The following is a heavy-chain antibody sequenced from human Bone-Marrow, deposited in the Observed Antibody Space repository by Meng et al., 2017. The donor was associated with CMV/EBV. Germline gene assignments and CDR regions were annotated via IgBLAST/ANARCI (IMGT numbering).Heavy chain of an antibody. V-gene: IGHV1-2*02. CDR1: AYTFIDYY. D-gene: IGHD4-17*01. J-gene: IGHJ6*02. CDR3: AREYCDYRSDYYGMDV. Sequence: ASVKVSCKASAYTFIDYYMQWVRQAPGQGLEWMGWINPKSGATMYAQKFEGRVTMTRDTSSSTAYMEMSSLTSDDTAVYYCAREYCDYRSDYYGMDVWGQGTTVTVSS. CDR2: INPKSGAT.